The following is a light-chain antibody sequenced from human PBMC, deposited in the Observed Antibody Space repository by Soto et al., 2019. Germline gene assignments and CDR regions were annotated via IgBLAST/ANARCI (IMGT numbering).Light chain of an antibody. CDR1: QSIRYY. CDR3: QHHNSYSQT. J-gene: IGKJ1*01. CDR2: GAS. V-gene: IGKV1-5*01. Sequence: DIQLTQSPPTLSASVGDRVTITCRASQSIRYYLAWYQQMPGKDPKLLIYGASSLQSGVPSRFSGSGSGTEFTLTISSLQPDEFATYVCQHHNSYSQTFGQGTKVEIK.